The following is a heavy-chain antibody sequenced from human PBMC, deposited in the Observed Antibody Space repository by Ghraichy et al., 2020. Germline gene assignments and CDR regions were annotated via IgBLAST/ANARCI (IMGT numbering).Heavy chain of an antibody. J-gene: IGHJ6*02. V-gene: IGHV4-31*03. Sequence: SLNISCTVSGGSISSGGYYWSWIRQHPGKGLEWIGYIYYSGSTYYNPSLKSRVTISVDTSKNQFSLKLSSVSAADTAVYYCARDSVGSYCGMDVWGQGTTVTVSS. CDR3: ARDSVGSYCGMDV. CDR1: GGSISSGGYY. CDR2: IYYSGST. D-gene: IGHD5/OR15-5a*01.